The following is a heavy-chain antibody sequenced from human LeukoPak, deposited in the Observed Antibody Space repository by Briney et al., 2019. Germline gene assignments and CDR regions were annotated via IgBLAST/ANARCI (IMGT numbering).Heavy chain of an antibody. CDR1: GGTFSSYA. J-gene: IGHJ4*02. V-gene: IGHV1-69*13. D-gene: IGHD3-22*01. Sequence: GASVKVSCKASGGTFSSYAISWVRQAPGQGLEWMGGIIPIFGTANYAQKFQGRVTITADESTSTAYMELSSLRSEDTAVYYCAREGSGYYAPPSLWGQGTLVTVSS. CDR3: AREGSGYYAPPSL. CDR2: IIPIFGTA.